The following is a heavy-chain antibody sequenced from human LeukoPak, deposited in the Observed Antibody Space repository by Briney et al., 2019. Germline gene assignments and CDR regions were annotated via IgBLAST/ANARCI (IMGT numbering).Heavy chain of an antibody. CDR1: GGSISSYY. J-gene: IGHJ4*02. CDR3: AREHSSGSFDY. CDR2: LYYSGST. Sequence: LETLSLTCTASGGSISSYYRSWIRQPPGKGLEWIGNLYYSGSTNYNPSLNSRVTMSVDTSKTQLFLKLTSVTAADTALFYCAREHSSGSFDYWGQRTLVTVSS. D-gene: IGHD6-19*01. V-gene: IGHV4-59*01.